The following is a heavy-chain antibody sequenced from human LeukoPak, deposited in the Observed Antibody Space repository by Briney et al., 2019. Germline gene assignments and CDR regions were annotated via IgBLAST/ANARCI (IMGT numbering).Heavy chain of an antibody. CDR3: VRGGVEYSIGHNWFDP. V-gene: IGHV3-74*01. Sequence: QPGGSLRLSCAASGFTFSSRWMHWVRQAPGKGLVWVSRINSYGSSTTYADSVKGRLTISRDNAKNTLYLQMNSLRAEDTAVYYCVRGGVEYSIGHNWFDPWGQGTLVTVSS. CDR1: GFTFSSRW. CDR2: INSYGSST. J-gene: IGHJ5*02. D-gene: IGHD2/OR15-2a*01.